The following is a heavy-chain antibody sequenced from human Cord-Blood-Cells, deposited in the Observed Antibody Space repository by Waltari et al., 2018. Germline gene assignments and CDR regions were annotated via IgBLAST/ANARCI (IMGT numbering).Heavy chain of an antibody. CDR2: IYYSGST. D-gene: IGHD3-10*01. V-gene: IGHV4-61*01. Sequence: QVQLQESGPGLVKPSETLSLTCTVSGGSVSSGSSYWSWIRQPPGKGLEWIGYIYYSGSTNYNPSLKSRVTISVDTSKNQFSLKLSSVTAADTAVYYCARADGSGSYYNWYFDLWGRGTLVTVSS. CDR3: ARADGSGSYYNWYFDL. CDR1: GGSVSSGSSY. J-gene: IGHJ2*01.